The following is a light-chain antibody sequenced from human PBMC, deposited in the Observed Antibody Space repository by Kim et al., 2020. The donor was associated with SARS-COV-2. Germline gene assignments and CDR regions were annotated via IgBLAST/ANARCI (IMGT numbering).Light chain of an antibody. CDR2: LAS. CDR1: ENIGTW. J-gene: IGKJ2*01. CDR3: QHYSRFPYT. Sequence: SASVGDRVTITCRASENIGTWLAGYQQKPGRAPSLLIYLASTLESGVPSRFSGTGSGTEFSLSITSLQPDDFATYYCQHYSRFPYTFGQGTKLEI. V-gene: IGKV1-5*03.